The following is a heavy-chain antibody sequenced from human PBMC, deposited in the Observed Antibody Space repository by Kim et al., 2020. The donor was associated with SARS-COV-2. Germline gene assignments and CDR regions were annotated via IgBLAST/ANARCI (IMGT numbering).Heavy chain of an antibody. CDR3: ARGFQQLDFYYYGMGG. J-gene: IGHJ6*02. V-gene: IGHV3-53*01. D-gene: IGHD6-13*01. CDR2: IYIGDST. Sequence: GGSLRLSCAASGFTVSNNYMNWVRQAPGKGLEWVSVIYIGDSTYYADSVKGRFAISRDNSKNTLYLQMNSLRVEDTAVYYCARGFQQLDFYYYGMGGWG. CDR1: GFTVSNNY.